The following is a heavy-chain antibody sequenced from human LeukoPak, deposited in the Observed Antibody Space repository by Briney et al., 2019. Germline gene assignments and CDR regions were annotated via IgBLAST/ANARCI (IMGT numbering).Heavy chain of an antibody. Sequence: PSETLSLTCTVSGGSISSGGYYWSWIRQPPGKGLEWIGYIYHSGSTYYNPSLKSRVTISVDRSKNQFSLKLSSVTAADTAVYYCARESSTSCRDYWGQGTLVTVSS. J-gene: IGHJ4*02. V-gene: IGHV4-30-2*01. CDR3: ARESSTSCRDY. CDR2: IYHSGST. D-gene: IGHD2-2*01. CDR1: GGSISSGGYY.